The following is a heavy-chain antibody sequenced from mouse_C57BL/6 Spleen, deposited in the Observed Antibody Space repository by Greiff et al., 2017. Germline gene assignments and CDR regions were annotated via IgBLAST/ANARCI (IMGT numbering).Heavy chain of an antibody. V-gene: IGHV5-9-1*02. CDR2: ISSGGDYI. J-gene: IGHJ4*01. D-gene: IGHD2-4*01. CDR1: GFTFSSYA. Sequence: EVKLVESGEGLVKPGGSLKLSCAASGFTFSSYAMSWVRQTPEKRLEWVAYISSGGDYIYYADTVKGRFTISKDNARNTLYLQMSSLKSEETAMYYCTRGYDYDRAMDYWGQGTSVTVSS. CDR3: TRGYDYDRAMDY.